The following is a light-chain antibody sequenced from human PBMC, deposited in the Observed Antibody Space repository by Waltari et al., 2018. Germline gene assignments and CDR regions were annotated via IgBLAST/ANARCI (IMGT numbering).Light chain of an antibody. CDR2: EVT. V-gene: IGLV2-8*01. CDR1: SSDVGAYNY. CDR3: SSYAGSNNYV. J-gene: IGLJ1*01. Sequence: QSALTQPPSPSGSPGQSVTISCPATSSDVGAYNYVPWYQHHPGKAPKLMIYEVTKRPSGVPDRFSGSKSGNTASLTVSGLQAEDEADYYCSSYAGSNNYVFGTGTKVTVL.